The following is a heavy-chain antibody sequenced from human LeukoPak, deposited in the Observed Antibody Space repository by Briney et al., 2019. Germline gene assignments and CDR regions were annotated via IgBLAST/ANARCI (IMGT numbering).Heavy chain of an antibody. CDR1: GYTFTGYY. V-gene: IGHV1-2*02. CDR2: INPNSGGT. D-gene: IGHD6-19*01. CDR3: ASGGERYSSGWYGDY. J-gene: IGHJ4*02. Sequence: GASVKVSCKASGYTFTGYYMHWVRQAPGQGLERMGWINPNSGGTKYAQKFQGRVTMTRDTSISTAYMELSRLTSDDTAVYYCASGGERYSSGWYGDYWGQGTLVTVSS.